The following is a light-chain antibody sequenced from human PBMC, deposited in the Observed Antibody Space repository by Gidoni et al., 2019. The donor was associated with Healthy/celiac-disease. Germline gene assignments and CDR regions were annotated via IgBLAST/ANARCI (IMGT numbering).Light chain of an antibody. CDR2: DVS. CDR3: SSYTSSSTVV. Sequence: QSALTQPAAVSGSPGQSITISCTGTSRDVGGYNYVSWYQPPPGKAPKLMIYDVSNRPSGVSNRFSGSKSGNTAYLTISGLQAEDEADYYCSSYTSSSTVVFGGGTKLTVL. V-gene: IGLV2-14*01. CDR1: SRDVGGYNY. J-gene: IGLJ2*01.